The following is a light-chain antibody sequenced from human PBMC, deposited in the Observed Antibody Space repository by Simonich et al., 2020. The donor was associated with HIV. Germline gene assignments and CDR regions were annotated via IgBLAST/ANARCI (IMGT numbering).Light chain of an antibody. CDR1: QGSSSY. CDR2: AAT. J-gene: IGKJ3*01. CDR3: QHLNSFPLT. Sequence: IQLTQSPSFLSASVGNRVTITCRASQGSSSYLAWYQQKPGKAPKLLIYAATTLQRWVPARFIGRGSGTEFTLTISSLQPEDFATYYCQHLNSFPLTFGPGTKVDIK. V-gene: IGKV1-9*01.